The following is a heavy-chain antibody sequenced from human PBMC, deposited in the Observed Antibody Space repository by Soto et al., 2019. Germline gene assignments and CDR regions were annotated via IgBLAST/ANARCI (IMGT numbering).Heavy chain of an antibody. CDR2: ISSSSYI. J-gene: IGHJ6*02. Sequence: GGSLRLSCAASGFTFSSYSMNWVRQAPGKGLEWVSSISSSSYIYYADSVKGRFTISRDNAKNSLYLQMNSLRAEDTAVYYCARVGGGDYYYGMDVWGQGTTVTVSS. CDR3: ARVGGGDYYYGMDV. V-gene: IGHV3-21*01. D-gene: IGHD6-25*01. CDR1: GFTFSSYS.